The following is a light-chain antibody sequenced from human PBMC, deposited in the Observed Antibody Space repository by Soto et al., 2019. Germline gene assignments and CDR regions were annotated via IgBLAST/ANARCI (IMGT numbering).Light chain of an antibody. V-gene: IGKV3-15*01. Sequence: EVVMTQSPATLSVSPGERATLSCRASQSVGTNLVWYQKKPGQAPRLLIYEASTRATGIPARFSGSGSGAEFTLTISSLQSEDFAVYYCQQYHDWPPLFTFGPGNKLDIE. CDR1: QSVGTN. CDR2: EAS. J-gene: IGKJ3*01. CDR3: QQYHDWPPLFT.